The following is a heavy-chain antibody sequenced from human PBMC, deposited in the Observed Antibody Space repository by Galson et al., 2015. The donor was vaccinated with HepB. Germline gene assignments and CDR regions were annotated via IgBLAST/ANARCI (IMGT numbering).Heavy chain of an antibody. J-gene: IGHJ6*02. D-gene: IGHD4-17*01. Sequence: SLRLSCAASGFTFSSYAMHWVRQAPGKGLEWVAVISYDGSNKYYADSVKGRFTISRDNSKNTLYLQMNSLRAEDTAVYYCAREEDGDPGGYYYYGMDVWGPGTPFTVSS. CDR1: GFTFSSYA. CDR2: ISYDGSNK. V-gene: IGHV3-30*04. CDR3: AREEDGDPGGYYYYGMDV.